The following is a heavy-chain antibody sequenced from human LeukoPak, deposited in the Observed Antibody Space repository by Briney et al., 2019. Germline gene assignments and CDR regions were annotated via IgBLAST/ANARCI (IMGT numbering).Heavy chain of an antibody. CDR2: INAGNGNT. V-gene: IGHV1-3*01. CDR3: ARVDCSSTSCYQFDP. Sequence: ASVKVSCKASGYTFTSYAMHWVRQAPGRRLECMGWINAGNGNTKYSQKFQGRVTITRDTSASTAYMELSSLRSEDTAVYYCARVDCSSTSCYQFDPWGQGTLVTVSS. D-gene: IGHD2-2*01. CDR1: GYTFTSYA. J-gene: IGHJ5*02.